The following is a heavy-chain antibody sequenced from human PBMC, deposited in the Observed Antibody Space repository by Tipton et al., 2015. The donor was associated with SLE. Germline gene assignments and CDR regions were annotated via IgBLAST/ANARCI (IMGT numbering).Heavy chain of an antibody. CDR3: ARDLGYGMDV. CDR2: IYHGGST. V-gene: IGHV4-30-2*01. Sequence: TLSLTCTVSGGSISSSGYAWSWIRQAPGKGLEWIGYIYHGGSTYYNPSLKSRITTSVDMSKNQFSLKLSSVTAADTAVYFCARDLGYGMDVWGPGTTVTVSS. J-gene: IGHJ6*02. CDR1: GGSISSSGYA.